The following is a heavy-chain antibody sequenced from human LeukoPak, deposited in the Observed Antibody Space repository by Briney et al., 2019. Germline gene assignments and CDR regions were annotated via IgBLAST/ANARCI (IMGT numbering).Heavy chain of an antibody. D-gene: IGHD3-22*01. CDR2: IYTSGVT. V-gene: IGHV4-4*07. CDR1: GGSMSSFY. Sequence: SETLSLTCTVSGGSMSSFYWDWIRQPAGKGLQWIGRIYTSGVTNYNPSLKSRVIMSVDTSKNQLSLKLSSVTAADTAVYYCAREWTSGDGSGYPYYFDYWGPGTLVTVSS. J-gene: IGHJ4*02. CDR3: AREWTSGDGSGYPYYFDY.